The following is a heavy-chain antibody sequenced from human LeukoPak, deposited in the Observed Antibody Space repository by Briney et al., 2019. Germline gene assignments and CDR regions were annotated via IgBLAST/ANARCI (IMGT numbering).Heavy chain of an antibody. CDR1: EFSVSTHW. V-gene: IGHV3-7*01. D-gene: IGHD5-12*01. CDR3: ARMSGYNYYYYYGMDV. CDR2: IKQDGSEK. Sequence: GGSLRLSFASSEFSVSTHWMTWVRQSPGKGLEWVANIKQDGSEKFYVDSVKGRFTMSRDNAKKSLFLQMNSLRAEDTAVYYCARMSGYNYYYYYGMDVWGQGTTVTVSS. J-gene: IGHJ6*02.